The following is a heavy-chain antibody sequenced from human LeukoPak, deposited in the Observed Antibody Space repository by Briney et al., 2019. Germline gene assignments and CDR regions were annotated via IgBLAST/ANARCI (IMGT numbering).Heavy chain of an antibody. J-gene: IGHJ6*02. D-gene: IGHD6-13*01. V-gene: IGHV3-69-1*01. CDR2: ISSSSYI. Sequence: AGGSLRLSCAASGFTFSNAWMSWVRQAPGKGLEWVSSISSSSYIYYADSVKGRFTISRDNAKNSLYLQMNSLRAEDTAVYYCARERQQQDGGLYYYYGMDVWGQGTTVTVSS. CDR3: ARERQQQDGGLYYYYGMDV. CDR1: GFTFSNAW.